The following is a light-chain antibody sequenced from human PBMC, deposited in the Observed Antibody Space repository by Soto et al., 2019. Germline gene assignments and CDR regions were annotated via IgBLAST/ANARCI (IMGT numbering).Light chain of an antibody. CDR1: QSVNSN. CDR2: GAS. V-gene: IGKV3-15*01. J-gene: IGKJ1*01. CDR3: QPYNNWPPWT. Sequence: EIVMTQSPATLSVSPGERATLSCRASQSVNSNLAWYQQKPGQAPRLLIYGASTRATGIPARFSGSGSGTEFTLAISSLQSEDFAVYYCQPYNNWPPWTFGQGTKVEIK.